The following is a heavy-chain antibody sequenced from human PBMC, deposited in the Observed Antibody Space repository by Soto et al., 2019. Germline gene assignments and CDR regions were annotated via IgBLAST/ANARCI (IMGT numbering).Heavy chain of an antibody. CDR3: ARARRELLWFGESHGAFDP. Sequence: ASVKVSCKASGGTFSSYSMSWVRQAPGQGLEWMGGIIPIFGTANYAQKFQGRVTITADESTSTAYMELSSLRSEDTAVYYCARARRELLWFGESHGAFDPWGQGTLVTVSS. V-gene: IGHV1-69*13. CDR2: IIPIFGTA. D-gene: IGHD3-10*01. J-gene: IGHJ5*02. CDR1: GGTFSSYS.